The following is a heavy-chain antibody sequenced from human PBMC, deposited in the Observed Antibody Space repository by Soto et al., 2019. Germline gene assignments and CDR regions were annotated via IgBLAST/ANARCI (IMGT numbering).Heavy chain of an antibody. CDR1: GGSIRTSGYS. Sequence: SETLSLTCTVSGGSIRTSGYSWGWIRRPPGKGLEWIATISYSGSTYYNPSLQSRVTMSVDTSKNQFSLKLSSVTAADTAVYYCASIVVVPAAPSFDYWGQGTLVTVSS. CDR3: ASIVVVPAAPSFDY. V-gene: IGHV4-39*07. D-gene: IGHD2-2*01. J-gene: IGHJ4*02. CDR2: ISYSGST.